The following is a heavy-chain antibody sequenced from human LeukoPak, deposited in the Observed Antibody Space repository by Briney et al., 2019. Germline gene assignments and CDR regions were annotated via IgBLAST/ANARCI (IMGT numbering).Heavy chain of an antibody. V-gene: IGHV3-43D*03. Sequence: GGSLRLSCAASGFTFDDFAMHWVCQGPGKSLEWVSLISRDGGSTYYADSVKGRFTISRDNSKNSLYLQMNSLRAEDTAFYYCAGGLSSANYWGQGTLVTVSS. D-gene: IGHD6-25*01. CDR3: AGGLSSANY. CDR2: ISRDGGST. CDR1: GFTFDDFA. J-gene: IGHJ4*02.